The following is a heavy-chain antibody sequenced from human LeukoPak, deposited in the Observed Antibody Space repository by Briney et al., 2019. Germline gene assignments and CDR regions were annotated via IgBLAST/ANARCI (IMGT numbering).Heavy chain of an antibody. V-gene: IGHV3-23*01. J-gene: IGHJ3*02. CDR2: ISGSGGST. Sequence: AGGSLRLSCAAPGFTFSSYAMSWIRQAPGKGLELVSAISGSGGSTYYADCVKGRFTISRDNSKNTLYLQMNSLRAEDTAVYYCAIRERGYSWYDAFDIWGQGTMVTVSS. D-gene: IGHD5-18*01. CDR3: AIRERGYSWYDAFDI. CDR1: GFTFSSYA.